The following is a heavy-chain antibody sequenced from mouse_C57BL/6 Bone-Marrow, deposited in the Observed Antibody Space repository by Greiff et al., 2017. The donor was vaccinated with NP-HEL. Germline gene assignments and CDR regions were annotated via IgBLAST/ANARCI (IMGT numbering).Heavy chain of an antibody. Sequence: EVKLMESGAELVRPGASVKLSCTASGFNIKDDYMHWVKQRPEQGLEWIGWIDPENGDTEYASKFQGKAPITADTSSNTAYLQLSSLTSEDTAVYYCTTGFAMDYWGQGTSVTVSS. J-gene: IGHJ4*01. CDR3: TTGFAMDY. V-gene: IGHV14-4*01. CDR2: IDPENGDT. CDR1: GFNIKDDY.